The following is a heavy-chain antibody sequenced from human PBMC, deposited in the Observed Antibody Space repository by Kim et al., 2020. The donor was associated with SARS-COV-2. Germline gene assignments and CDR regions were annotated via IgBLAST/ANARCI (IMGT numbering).Heavy chain of an antibody. V-gene: IGHV4-30-2*04. J-gene: IGHJ4*02. CDR3: ARGGRNCSGGSCYGTEFDY. D-gene: IGHD2-15*01. Sequence: SRVTISVDTSKNQFSLKLSSVTAADTAVYYCARGGRNCSGGSCYGTEFDYWGQGTLVTVSS.